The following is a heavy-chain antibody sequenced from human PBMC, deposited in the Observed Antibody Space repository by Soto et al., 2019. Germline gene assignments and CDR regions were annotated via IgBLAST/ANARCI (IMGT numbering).Heavy chain of an antibody. CDR2: INPSGGST. Sequence: QVQLVQSGAEVKKPGASVKVSCKASGYTFTSYYMHWVRQAPGQGLEWMGIINPSGGSTSYAQKFQGRVTMTRDTSTSTVYMELSSLRSEDTAVYYCARDGSGTVDYYYYGMDVWGQGTTVTVSS. CDR3: ARDGSGTVDYYYYGMDV. CDR1: GYTFTSYY. V-gene: IGHV1-46*01. D-gene: IGHD2-8*02. J-gene: IGHJ6*02.